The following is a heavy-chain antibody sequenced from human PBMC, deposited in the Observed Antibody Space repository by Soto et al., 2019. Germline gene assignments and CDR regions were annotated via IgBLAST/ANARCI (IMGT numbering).Heavy chain of an antibody. J-gene: IGHJ4*02. CDR1: GFSFSDCN. Sequence: GGSLRLSCAASGFSFSDCNMNWVRQAPGRGLEWVSFISAGGDIIRYADSVRGRFIISRDNADKSLYLQMSSLGVEDTAVYYCARGLGTSWFFLWGQGTLVTVSS. CDR3: ARGLGTSWFFL. CDR2: ISAGGDII. V-gene: IGHV3-11*01. D-gene: IGHD6-13*01.